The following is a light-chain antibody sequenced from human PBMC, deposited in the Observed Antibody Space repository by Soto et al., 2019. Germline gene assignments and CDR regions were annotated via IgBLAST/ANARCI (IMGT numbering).Light chain of an antibody. V-gene: IGKV3-20*01. Sequence: EIVLTQSPGTLSLSPGDRATLSCRASQSLGSTYLAWFQQRPGQAPRLLIFATSTRASGVPDRFTGSRSGAEFALTIRGLEPEYFAVYYCQQYSGSLPLTFGQGTNVQI. J-gene: IGKJ1*01. CDR1: QSLGSTY. CDR2: ATS. CDR3: QQYSGSLPLT.